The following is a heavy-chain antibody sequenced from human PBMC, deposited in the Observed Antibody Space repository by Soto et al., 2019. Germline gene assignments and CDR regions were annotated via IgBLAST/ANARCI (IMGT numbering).Heavy chain of an antibody. Sequence: QVQLVQSGAEVRKPGASVKVSCKASGYTFTGYYMHWVRQAPGQGLEWMGWINPNSGGTNYAQNFQGWVTMTRDTSISPAYREVGRLRFDDTAVYYCAMGPYSSGWYYFDYWGQGTLVTVSS. CDR3: AMGPYSSGWYYFDY. CDR1: GYTFTGYY. V-gene: IGHV1-2*04. D-gene: IGHD6-19*01. J-gene: IGHJ4*02. CDR2: INPNSGGT.